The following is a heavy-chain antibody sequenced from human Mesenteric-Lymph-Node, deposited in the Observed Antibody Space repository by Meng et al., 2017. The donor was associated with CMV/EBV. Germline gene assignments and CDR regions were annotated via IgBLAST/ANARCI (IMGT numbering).Heavy chain of an antibody. V-gene: IGHV1-69*10. Sequence: SVKVSCKASGYTFTSYYMHWVRQAPGQGLEWMGGIIPILGIANYAQKFQGRVTITADKSTSTAYMELSSLRSEDTAVYYCARGTGSLYNWFDPWGQGTLVTVSS. CDR2: IIPILGIA. D-gene: IGHD1-14*01. J-gene: IGHJ5*02. CDR1: GYTFTSYY. CDR3: ARGTGSLYNWFDP.